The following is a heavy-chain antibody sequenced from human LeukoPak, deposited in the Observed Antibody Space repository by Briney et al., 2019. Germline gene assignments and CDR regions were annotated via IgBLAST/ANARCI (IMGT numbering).Heavy chain of an antibody. V-gene: IGHV3-15*01. J-gene: IGHJ3*02. D-gene: IGHD5-18*01. CDR2: IKSKTDGGTT. CDR3: TTPSGYSYGNDAFGI. CDR1: GFTFSNAW. Sequence: GGSLRLSCAASGFTFSNAWMSWVRQAPGKGLEWVGRIKSKTDGGTTDYAAPVKGRFTISRDDSKNTLYLQMNSLKTEDTAVYYCTTPSGYSYGNDAFGIWGQGTMVTVSS.